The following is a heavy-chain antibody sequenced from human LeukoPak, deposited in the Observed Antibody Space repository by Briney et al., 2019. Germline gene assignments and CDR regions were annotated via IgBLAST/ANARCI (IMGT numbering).Heavy chain of an antibody. D-gene: IGHD1-26*01. J-gene: IGHJ4*02. CDR2: INHSGST. V-gene: IGHV4-34*01. Sequence: SETLSLTCAVYGGSFSGYYWSWIRQPPGKGLEWIGEINHSGSTNYNPSLKSRVTISVDTSKNQFSLKLSSVTAADTAVYYCARRGTTGGSYLNFNYWGQGTLVTVSS. CDR3: ARRGTTGGSYLNFNY. CDR1: GGSFSGYY.